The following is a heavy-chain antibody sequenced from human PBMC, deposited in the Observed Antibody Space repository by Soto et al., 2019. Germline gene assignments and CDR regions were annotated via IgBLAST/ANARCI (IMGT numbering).Heavy chain of an antibody. Sequence: PSETLSLTCTVSGGSISSSSYYWGWIRQPPGKGLEWIGSIFYSGSTYYNPSLKSRVTISVDRSKNQFSLKLSSVTAADTAVYYCARGMTTVTTLDYWGQGTLVT. D-gene: IGHD4-4*01. CDR2: IFYSGST. J-gene: IGHJ4*02. V-gene: IGHV4-39*07. CDR1: GGSISSSSYY. CDR3: ARGMTTVTTLDY.